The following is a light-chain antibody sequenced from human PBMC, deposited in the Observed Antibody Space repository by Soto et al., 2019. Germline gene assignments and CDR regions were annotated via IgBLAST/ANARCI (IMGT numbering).Light chain of an antibody. J-gene: IGKJ4*01. CDR1: QSISSW. CDR2: KAS. CDR3: QQYKSWPLT. Sequence: DIQMTQSPSTLSASVGDRVTIACRASQSISSWLAWYQQKPGKAPKLLIYKASSLESGVPSRFSGSGSGTEFTLTISSLQPDDFATYYCQQYKSWPLTFGGGTKVESK. V-gene: IGKV1-5*03.